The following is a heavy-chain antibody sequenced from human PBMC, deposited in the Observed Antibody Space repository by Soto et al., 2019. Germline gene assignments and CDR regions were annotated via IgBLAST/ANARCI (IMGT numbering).Heavy chain of an antibody. D-gene: IGHD3-3*01. CDR3: ARQDDFWSGSNWFDP. Sequence: SATLSXTCTVSGGSISTYCWSWIRQPQGKGLEWIGYIYYSGSTNYNPSLKSRVTISVDTSKNQFSLKLTSVTAADTAVYYCARQDDFWSGSNWFDPWGQGTLVTVSS. J-gene: IGHJ5*02. CDR1: GGSISTYC. CDR2: IYYSGST. V-gene: IGHV4-59*08.